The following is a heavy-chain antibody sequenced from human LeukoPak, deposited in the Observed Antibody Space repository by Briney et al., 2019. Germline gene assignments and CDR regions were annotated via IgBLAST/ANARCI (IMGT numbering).Heavy chain of an antibody. CDR3: ARADGYNSPFDY. D-gene: IGHD5-24*01. J-gene: IGHJ4*02. V-gene: IGHV3-11*05. Sequence: GGSLRLSCAASGFTFSDYYMSWIRQASGKALEWVSYISSSSSYTNYADSVKGRFTIPRDNAKNSLYLQMNSLRAEDTAVYYCARADGYNSPFDYWGQGTLVTVSS. CDR1: GFTFSDYY. CDR2: ISSSSSYT.